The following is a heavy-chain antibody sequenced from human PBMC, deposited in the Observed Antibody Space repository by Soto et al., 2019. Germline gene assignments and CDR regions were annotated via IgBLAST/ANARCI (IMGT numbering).Heavy chain of an antibody. CDR1: GFTFSSYS. V-gene: IGHV3-21*01. CDR3: ARYCSSTSCAGHDAFDI. CDR2: ISSSSSYI. Sequence: AGGSLRLSCAASGFTFSSYSMNWVRQAPGKGLEWVSSISSSSSYIYYADSVKGRFTISRDNAKNSLYLQMNSLRAEDTAVYYCARYCSSTSCAGHDAFDIWGQGTMVTVSS. D-gene: IGHD2-2*01. J-gene: IGHJ3*02.